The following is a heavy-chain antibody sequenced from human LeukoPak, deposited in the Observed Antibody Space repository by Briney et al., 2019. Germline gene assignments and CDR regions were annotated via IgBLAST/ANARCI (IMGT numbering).Heavy chain of an antibody. V-gene: IGHV4-39*07. Sequence: SETLSLTCTVSGGSISSSSYYWGWIRQPPGKGLEWIGNIYYSGSTYYNPSLKSRLTISVDTSKNQFSLKLSSVTAADTAVYYCARALTRYSSGWKGRDYFDYWGQGTLVTVSS. J-gene: IGHJ4*02. CDR1: GGSISSSSYY. CDR3: ARALTRYSSGWKGRDYFDY. D-gene: IGHD6-19*01. CDR2: IYYSGST.